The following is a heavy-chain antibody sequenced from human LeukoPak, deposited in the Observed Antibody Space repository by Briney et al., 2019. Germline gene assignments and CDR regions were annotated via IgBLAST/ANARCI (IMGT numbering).Heavy chain of an antibody. V-gene: IGHV4-39*01. Sequence: PSETLSLTCTVSGGSVSNSNYCWGWIHQPPGKQLEWIGSIDYSGSPLYNPSLKSRVTISVDTSKNQFSLKLSSVTAADTAVYYCARPLDCNYGGTAFDIWGQGTMVTVSS. CDR2: IDYSGSP. J-gene: IGHJ3*02. CDR3: ARPLDCNYGGTAFDI. D-gene: IGHD4-23*01. CDR1: GGSVSNSNYC.